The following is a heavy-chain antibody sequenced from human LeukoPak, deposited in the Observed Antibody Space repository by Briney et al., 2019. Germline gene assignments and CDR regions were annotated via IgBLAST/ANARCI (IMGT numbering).Heavy chain of an antibody. D-gene: IGHD1-26*01. CDR1: GGSISSSNW. V-gene: IGHV4-4*02. Sequence: PSGTLSLTCAVSGGSISSSNWWSWVRQPPGKGLEWIGESYHSGTTNYNPSLQSRVTISVDKSKKQFSLRLKSVTAADTAVYYCARDDGSIVPPAPFDYWGQGTLVTVSS. CDR2: SYHSGTT. J-gene: IGHJ4*02. CDR3: ARDDGSIVPPAPFDY.